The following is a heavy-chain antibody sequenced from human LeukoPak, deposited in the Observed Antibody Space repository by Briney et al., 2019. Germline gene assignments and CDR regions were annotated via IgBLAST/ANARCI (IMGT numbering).Heavy chain of an antibody. J-gene: IGHJ4*02. CDR3: ATPSESYDYFDY. D-gene: IGHD1-26*01. V-gene: IGHV4-39*01. CDR1: GDSISNRSYF. CDR2: IYYSGST. Sequence: SETLSLTCSVSGDSISNRSYFWGWIRQPPGKGLEWIGNIYYSGSTYYSPSLKSRATIAVDTSKNQISLNLNSVTAADTAVYYCATPSESYDYFDYWGRGTLVTVSS.